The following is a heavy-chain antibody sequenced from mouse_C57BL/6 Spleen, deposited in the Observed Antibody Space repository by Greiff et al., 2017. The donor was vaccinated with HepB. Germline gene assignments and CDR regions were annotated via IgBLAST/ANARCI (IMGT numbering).Heavy chain of an antibody. J-gene: IGHJ1*03. CDR1: GFTFSDYG. V-gene: IGHV5-17*01. CDR2: ISSGSSTI. CDR3: ARPYYGSSLWYFDV. Sequence: DVMLVESGGGLVKPGGSLKLSCAASGFTFSDYGMHWVRQAPEKGLEWVAYISSGSSTIYYADTVKGRFTISRDNAKNTLFLQMTSLRSEDTAMYYCARPYYGSSLWYFDVWGTGTTVTVSS. D-gene: IGHD1-1*01.